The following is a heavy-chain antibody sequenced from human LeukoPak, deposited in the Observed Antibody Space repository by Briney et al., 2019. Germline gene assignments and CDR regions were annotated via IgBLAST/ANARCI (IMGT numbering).Heavy chain of an antibody. V-gene: IGHV3-30*18. CDR2: ISFDGSNK. Sequence: GGSLRLSCAASGFTFSSYAMSWVRQAPGKGLEWVAVISFDGSNKYYADSVKGRFTISRDNSKNTLYLQMNSLRAEDTAVYYCAKAPGYCTSTSCSIDYWGRGTLVTVSP. J-gene: IGHJ4*02. CDR3: AKAPGYCTSTSCSIDY. D-gene: IGHD2-2*01. CDR1: GFTFSSYA.